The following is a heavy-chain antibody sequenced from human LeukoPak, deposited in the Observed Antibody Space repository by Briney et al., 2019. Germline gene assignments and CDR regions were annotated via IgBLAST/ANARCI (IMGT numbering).Heavy chain of an antibody. CDR2: MNPNSGNT. V-gene: IGHV1-8*01. J-gene: IGHJ5*02. CDR3: ARTRGIVVVPAARGFDP. Sequence: ASMKVSCKASGYTFTSYDINWVRQATGQGLEWMGWMNPNSGNTGYAQKFQGRVTMTRNTSISTAYMELSSLRSEDTAVYYCARTRGIVVVPAARGFDPWGQGTLVTVSS. D-gene: IGHD2-2*01. CDR1: GYTFTSYD.